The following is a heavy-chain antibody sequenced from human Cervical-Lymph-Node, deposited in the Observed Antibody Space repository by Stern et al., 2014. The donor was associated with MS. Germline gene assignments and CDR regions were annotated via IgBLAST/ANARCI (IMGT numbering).Heavy chain of an antibody. Sequence: VQLVESGAEVTKPGSSVKVSCKASGGTFTQFPSSWVRQAPGQGLEWMGGIVPVCGTPTYAQEFRGRVTITADVSTSTVYMELSSLRSDDTAVYYCALSSETSDRWYSLGYDLWGQGTLVTVSS. D-gene: IGHD6-13*01. CDR3: ALSSETSDRWYSLGYDL. CDR2: IVPVCGTP. J-gene: IGHJ5*02. CDR1: GGTFTQFP. V-gene: IGHV1-69*01.